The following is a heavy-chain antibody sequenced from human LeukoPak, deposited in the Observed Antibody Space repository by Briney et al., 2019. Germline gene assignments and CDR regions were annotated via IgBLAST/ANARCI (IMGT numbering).Heavy chain of an antibody. J-gene: IGHJ4*02. CDR1: GYTFTSCD. V-gene: IGHV1-8*01. CDR3: ARCHFTTRALGY. CDR2: INPNSGNT. Sequence: ASVKVSCKASGYTFTSCDINGVRQATGQGLEWMGWINPNSGNTGYAQKFQGRVTMTRNTSISTAYMELSSLRSEDTAVYYCARCHFTTRALGYWGQGALVTVSS. D-gene: IGHD3-22*01.